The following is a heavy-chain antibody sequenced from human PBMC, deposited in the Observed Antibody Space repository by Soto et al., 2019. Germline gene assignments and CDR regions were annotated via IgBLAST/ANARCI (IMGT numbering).Heavy chain of an antibody. Sequence: QSQTLSLTCAISGDSVSSNSAAWNWIRQSPSRGLEWLGRTYYRSKWYNDYAVSVKSRITINPDTSKNQFSLQLNSVTPEDTAVYYCARGRGLDWLGLNWFDPWGQGTLVTVSS. CDR3: ARGRGLDWLGLNWFDP. CDR2: TYYRSKWYN. D-gene: IGHD3-9*01. V-gene: IGHV6-1*01. J-gene: IGHJ5*02. CDR1: GDSVSSNSAA.